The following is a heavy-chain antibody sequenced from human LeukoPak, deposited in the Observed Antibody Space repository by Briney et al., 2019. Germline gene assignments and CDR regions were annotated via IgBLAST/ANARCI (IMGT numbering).Heavy chain of an antibody. CDR2: IYTSGST. Sequence: SETLSLTCTVSGGSISSGSYYWSWIRQPAEKGLEWIGRIYTSGSTNYDPSLKSQVTISLDTSKNQFSLKLSSVTAADTAVYYCARERAYYDILPRWFDPWGQGTLVTVSS. CDR3: ARERAYYDILPRWFDP. D-gene: IGHD3-9*01. CDR1: GGSISSGSYY. V-gene: IGHV4-61*02. J-gene: IGHJ5*02.